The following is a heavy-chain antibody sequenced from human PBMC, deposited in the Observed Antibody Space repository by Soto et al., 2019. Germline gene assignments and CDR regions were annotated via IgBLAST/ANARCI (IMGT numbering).Heavy chain of an antibody. V-gene: IGHV3-23*01. D-gene: IGHD6-25*01. J-gene: IGHJ4*02. Sequence: EVQLLESGGGLVQPGGSLRLSCAASGFTFSSYAMSWVRQAPGKGLEWVSAISGSGGSTYYADSVKGRFTISRDNSKNKLYLQMNSLRAEDTAVYYCAKDQGPATAIEPYFDYWGQGTLVTVSS. CDR2: ISGSGGST. CDR3: AKDQGPATAIEPYFDY. CDR1: GFTFSSYA.